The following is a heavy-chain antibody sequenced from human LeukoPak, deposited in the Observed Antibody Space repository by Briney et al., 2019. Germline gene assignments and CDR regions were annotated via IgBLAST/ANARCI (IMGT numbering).Heavy chain of an antibody. CDR3: AKHLWFGDTGYFDS. D-gene: IGHD3-10*01. Sequence: ASVKVSCKASGYTFTDYYIQWLRQAPGQGPGWMGWVKPDSGDTYYAQKLQGRFTMTRDTSISTAFMELSMLTSADTAVYYCAKHLWFGDTGYFDSWGQGTLVVVSS. V-gene: IGHV1-2*02. CDR2: VKPDSGDT. CDR1: GYTFTDYY. J-gene: IGHJ4*02.